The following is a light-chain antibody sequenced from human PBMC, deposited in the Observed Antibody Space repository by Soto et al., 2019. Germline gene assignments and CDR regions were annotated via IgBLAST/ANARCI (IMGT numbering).Light chain of an antibody. Sequence: QSVLTQPPSVSGAPGQRVTISCTGSSSNIGAGYDVHWYQQLPGTAPKLLIYGNSNRPSGVPDRISGSKSGTSASLAITGLQAADEADYYCQSSDSSLSAVVFGGGTQLTVL. CDR3: QSSDSSLSAVV. CDR1: SSNIGAGYD. V-gene: IGLV1-40*01. J-gene: IGLJ2*01. CDR2: GNS.